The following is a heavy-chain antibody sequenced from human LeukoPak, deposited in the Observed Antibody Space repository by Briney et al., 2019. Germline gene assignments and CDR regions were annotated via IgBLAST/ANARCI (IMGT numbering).Heavy chain of an antibody. CDR1: GGSISSSSYY. V-gene: IGHV4-39*01. CDR3: ARTSELPGDY. D-gene: IGHD1-26*01. Sequence: SETLSLTCTVSGGSISSSSYYWGWIRQPPGKGLEWIGGIYYSGSTYYNPSLKSRVTISVDTSKNQFSLKLSSVTAAGTAVYYCARTSELPGDYWGQGTLVTVSS. J-gene: IGHJ4*02. CDR2: IYYSGST.